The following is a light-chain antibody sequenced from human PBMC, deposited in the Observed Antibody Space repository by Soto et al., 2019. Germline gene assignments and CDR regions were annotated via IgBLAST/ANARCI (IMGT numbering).Light chain of an antibody. Sequence: EIVMTQSPGTLSLSPGERATLSCRASQSVSSYLAWYQQKPGQAPRLLIYGASTRATGIPARFSGSGSGTEFTLTISSLQSEDFAVYYCQQCNNWPWTFGQGTKVDI. CDR2: GAS. CDR1: QSVSSY. CDR3: QQCNNWPWT. V-gene: IGKV3-15*01. J-gene: IGKJ1*01.